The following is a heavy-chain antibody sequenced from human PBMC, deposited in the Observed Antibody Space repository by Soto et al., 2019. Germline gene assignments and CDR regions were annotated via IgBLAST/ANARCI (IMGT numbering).Heavy chain of an antibody. CDR2: IIPIFGTA. CDR3: ARDRFVVRANYYYYGMDV. D-gene: IGHD3-10*01. V-gene: IGHV1-69*13. Sequence: ASVKVSCKASGGTFSSYAISWVRQAPGQGLEWMGGIIPIFGTANYAQKFQGRVTITADESTSTAYMELSSLRSEDTAVYYCARDRFVVRANYYYYGMDVWGQGTTVTVSS. J-gene: IGHJ6*02. CDR1: GGTFSSYA.